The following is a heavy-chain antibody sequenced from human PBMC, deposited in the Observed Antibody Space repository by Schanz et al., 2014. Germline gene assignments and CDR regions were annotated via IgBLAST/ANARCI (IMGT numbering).Heavy chain of an antibody. CDR1: GFTFSGYS. CDR2: ISGSSSTK. CDR3: AKDHPSSGWPAFDV. J-gene: IGHJ4*02. D-gene: IGHD6-19*01. Sequence: EVPLLESGGGLVQPGGSLRLSCAASGFTFSGYSMNWVRQAPGKGLEWVSYISGSSSTKYYADSVKGRFTISRDNGKKSLYLQMNSLSAEDTAIYYCAKDHPSSGWPAFDVWGQGTQVTVSS. V-gene: IGHV3-48*01.